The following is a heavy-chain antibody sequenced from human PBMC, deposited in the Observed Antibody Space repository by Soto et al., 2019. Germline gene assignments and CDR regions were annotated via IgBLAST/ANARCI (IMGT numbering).Heavy chain of an antibody. CDR3: ARELTPLGYCSRTRCYSSGMDV. CDR1: GFTFSSYG. D-gene: IGHD2-2*01. Sequence: GGSLRLSCAASGFTFSSYGMHWVRQAPGKGLEWVAVIWYDGSNKYYADSVKGRFTISRDNSKNTLYLQMNSLRAEDTAVYYCARELTPLGYCSRTRCYSSGMDVWGQGTTVTVS. V-gene: IGHV3-33*01. CDR2: IWYDGSNK. J-gene: IGHJ6*02.